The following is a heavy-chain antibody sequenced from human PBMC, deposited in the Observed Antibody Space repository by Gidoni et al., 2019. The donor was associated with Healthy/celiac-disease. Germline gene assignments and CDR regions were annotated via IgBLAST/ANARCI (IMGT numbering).Heavy chain of an antibody. V-gene: IGHV4-39*01. J-gene: IGHJ4*02. CDR2: IFYSGST. CDR1: GGSISSSSYY. Sequence: QLQLQESGPGLVKPSETLSLTCNVSGGSISSSSYYWGWIRQPPGKGLEWIGSIFYSGSTYYNPSLKSRVTISVDTSKNQFSLKLRSVTAADTAVYYCARQEKGWELLRAGFYFDYWGQGTLVTVSS. CDR3: ARQEKGWELLRAGFYFDY. D-gene: IGHD1-26*01.